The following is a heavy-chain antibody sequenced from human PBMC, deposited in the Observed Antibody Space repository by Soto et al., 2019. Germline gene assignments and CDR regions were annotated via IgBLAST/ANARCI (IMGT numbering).Heavy chain of an antibody. Sequence: GGSLRLSCAPSGFTFSSYGMHWARQAPGKGLEWVAVIWYDGSNKVYADSVEGRFTISRDNSKNTLYLQMNSLRAEDTAVYYCARDLSGDYGALDTWGQGTMVTVSS. J-gene: IGHJ3*02. CDR1: GFTFSSYG. V-gene: IGHV3-33*01. CDR3: ARDLSGDYGALDT. CDR2: IWYDGSNK. D-gene: IGHD4-17*01.